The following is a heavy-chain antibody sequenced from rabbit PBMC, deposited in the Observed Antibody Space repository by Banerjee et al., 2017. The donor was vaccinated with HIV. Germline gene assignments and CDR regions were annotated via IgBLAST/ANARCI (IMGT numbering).Heavy chain of an antibody. J-gene: IGHJ4*01. Sequence: QLEESGGGLVQPGGSLTLSCKASGFDVSSYYMSWVRQAPGRGLEWIAYIYPDYGTTDYANWVNGRFTISLDNAQSTVFLQMTSLTAADTATYFCARGMVAGVLDLWGPGTLVTVS. CDR3: ARGMVAGVLDL. D-gene: IGHD3-3*01. CDR1: GFDVSSYY. CDR2: IYPDYGTT. V-gene: IGHV1S7*01.